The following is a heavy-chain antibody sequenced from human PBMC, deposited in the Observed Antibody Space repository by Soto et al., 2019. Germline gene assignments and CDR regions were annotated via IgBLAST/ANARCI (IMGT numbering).Heavy chain of an antibody. D-gene: IGHD6-13*01. J-gene: IGHJ4*02. CDR3: ARAIGQRLVDY. V-gene: IGHV1-18*01. CDR1: GYSFTSYG. Sequence: QVQLVQSGAEVKKPGASVKVSCKASGYSFTSYGISWVRQAPGQGLEGMGWISAYNGNKKYAQKLQGRVTMTTDTPTSTANSELRSPRSDDTDVYYCARAIGQRLVDYWGPGTLVTVSS. CDR2: ISAYNGNK.